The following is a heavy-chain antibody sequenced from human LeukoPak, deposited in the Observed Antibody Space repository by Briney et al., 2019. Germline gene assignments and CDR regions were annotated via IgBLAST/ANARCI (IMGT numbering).Heavy chain of an antibody. D-gene: IGHD3-16*01. J-gene: IGHJ4*02. Sequence: GGSLRLSCVVSGFTFSGYGLSWVRQTPGKGLEWVSATSYSGDGAYYADSVRGRFTASRDSSTNTYCLQMDSLRAEDTAVYYCAKESEGASPAYWGRGTLVTVSS. V-gene: IGHV3-23*01. CDR2: TSYSGDGA. CDR1: GFTFSGYG. CDR3: AKESEGASPAY.